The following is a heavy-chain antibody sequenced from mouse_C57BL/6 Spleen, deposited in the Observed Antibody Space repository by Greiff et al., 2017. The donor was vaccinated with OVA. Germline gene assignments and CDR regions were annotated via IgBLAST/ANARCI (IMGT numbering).Heavy chain of an antibody. CDR3: ARSHYGSSPWFAY. CDR1: GYTFTSYW. V-gene: IGHV1-50*01. Sequence: QVQLQQPGAELVKPGASVKLSCKASGYTFTSYWMQWVKQRPGQGLEWIGEIDPSDSYTNYNQKFKGKATLTVDTSSSTAYMQLSSLTSEDSAVYYCARSHYGSSPWFAYWGQGTLVTVSA. D-gene: IGHD1-1*01. J-gene: IGHJ3*01. CDR2: IDPSDSYT.